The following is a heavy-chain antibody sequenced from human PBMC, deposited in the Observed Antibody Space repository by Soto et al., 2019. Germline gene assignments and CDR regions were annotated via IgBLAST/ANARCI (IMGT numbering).Heavy chain of an antibody. CDR1: GDTFDTFA. V-gene: IGHV1-69*12. J-gene: IGHJ6*02. Sequence: QVQLVQSGAEVVKPGSSVKVSCKASGDTFDTFAISWVRQAPGQGLEWMGGIIPIFRTPDYGQKFQGRVTITADESTSTAYMELSSLRSEDTAVYYCARDKDREQLGGNYYYTLDVWGPGTTVTVS. CDR2: IIPIFRTP. D-gene: IGHD1-1*01. CDR3: ARDKDREQLGGNYYYTLDV.